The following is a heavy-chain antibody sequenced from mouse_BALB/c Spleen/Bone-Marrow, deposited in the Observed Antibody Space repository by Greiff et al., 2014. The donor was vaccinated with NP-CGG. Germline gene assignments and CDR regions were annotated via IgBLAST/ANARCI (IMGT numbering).Heavy chain of an antibody. D-gene: IGHD2-4*01. J-gene: IGHJ4*01. CDR3: ARAITDAMDY. V-gene: IGHV1-54*01. CDR2: INSGSGGT. CDR1: GYAFTNYL. Sequence: VQLQQSGAELVRPGTSVKVSCKGSGYAFTNYLIEWVKQRPGQGLEWIGVINSGSGGTKHNEKFKGKATLTADKSSSTAYMQLSSLTSDDSAVYFYARAITDAMDYWGQGTSVTVSS.